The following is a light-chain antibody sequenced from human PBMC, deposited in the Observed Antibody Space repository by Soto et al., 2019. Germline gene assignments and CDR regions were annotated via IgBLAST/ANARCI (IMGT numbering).Light chain of an antibody. Sequence: SYELTQPPSVSVAPGQTARITCEGNNIGHRSVHWYQQRPGQAPVLVVYADSDRPSGIPERFSGSKSENSATLTISTLEAADESDYYCQAWDSSTDHVAFGGGTKLTVL. V-gene: IGLV3-21*02. CDR2: ADS. CDR1: NIGHRS. CDR3: QAWDSSTDHVA. J-gene: IGLJ2*01.